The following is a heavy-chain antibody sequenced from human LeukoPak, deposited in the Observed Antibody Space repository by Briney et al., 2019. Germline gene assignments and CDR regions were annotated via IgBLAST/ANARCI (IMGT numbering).Heavy chain of an antibody. V-gene: IGHV3-30*02. Sequence: GESLRLSCAASGFTFSSYGMHWVRQAPGKGLERVAFIRYDGSNKYYADSVKGRFTISRDNSKNTLYLQMNSLRAEDTAVYYCARRAGAYSHPYDYWGQGTLVTVSS. CDR1: GFTFSSYG. D-gene: IGHD4/OR15-4a*01. J-gene: IGHJ4*02. CDR3: ARRAGAYSHPYDY. CDR2: IRYDGSNK.